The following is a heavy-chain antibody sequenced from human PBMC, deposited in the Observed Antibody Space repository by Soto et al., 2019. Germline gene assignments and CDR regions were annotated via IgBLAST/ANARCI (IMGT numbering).Heavy chain of an antibody. CDR2: ISGSGGGA. V-gene: IGHV3-23*01. J-gene: IGHJ1*01. D-gene: IGHD6-13*01. CDR3: AKEEASRRYLYAY. CDR1: GVSCSRYA. Sequence: GGSLRLGCAASGVSCSRYAMNWVGQPSGKGLEWVSTISGSGGGAYYADSVKGRFTISRDNSKNTLYLQMNSLRAEDTAIYYCAKEEASRRYLYAYRGQRSLVPVSS.